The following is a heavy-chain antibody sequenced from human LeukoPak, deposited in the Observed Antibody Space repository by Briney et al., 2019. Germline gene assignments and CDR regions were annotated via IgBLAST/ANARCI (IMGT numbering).Heavy chain of an antibody. CDR3: ARTTMGSGSLSMGMDV. CDR1: GGSISSYY. V-gene: IGHV4-59*01. J-gene: IGHJ6*02. CDR2: IYYSGST. D-gene: IGHD3-10*01. Sequence: SETLSLTCTVSGGSISSYYWSWIRQPPGKGLEWIGYIYYSGSTNYNPSLKSRVTISVDTSKNQFSLKLSSVTAADTAVYYCARTTMGSGSLSMGMDVWGQGTTVTVSS.